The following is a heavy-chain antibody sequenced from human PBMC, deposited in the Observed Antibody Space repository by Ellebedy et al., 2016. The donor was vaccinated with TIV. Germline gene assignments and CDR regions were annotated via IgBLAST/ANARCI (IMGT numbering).Heavy chain of an antibody. CDR3: ARSVAAAETGFDY. V-gene: IGHV3-48*04. D-gene: IGHD6-13*01. J-gene: IGHJ4*02. CDR1: GFTFSSYG. Sequence: GGSLRLSCAASGFTFSSYGMHWVRQAPGKGLEWVSYISSSGSTIYYADSVKGRFTISRDNAKNSLYLQMNSLRAEDTAVYYCARSVAAAETGFDYWGQGTLVTVSS. CDR2: ISSSGSTI.